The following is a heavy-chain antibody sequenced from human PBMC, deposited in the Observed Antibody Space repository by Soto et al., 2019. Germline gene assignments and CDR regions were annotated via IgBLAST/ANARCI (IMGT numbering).Heavy chain of an antibody. Sequence: GSLRLSCAVSGFTFSSQTMNWVRQAPGKGLEWVSSVSSDGDITYYADSVKGRFTISRDNSKNTLYLQMNSLRPEDTAVYYCVKVSTFYDILTGYYSTNFFDPWGQGTLVTVSS. CDR1: GFTFSSQT. V-gene: IGHV3-64D*06. J-gene: IGHJ5*02. CDR2: VSSDGDIT. CDR3: VKVSTFYDILTGYYSTNFFDP. D-gene: IGHD3-9*01.